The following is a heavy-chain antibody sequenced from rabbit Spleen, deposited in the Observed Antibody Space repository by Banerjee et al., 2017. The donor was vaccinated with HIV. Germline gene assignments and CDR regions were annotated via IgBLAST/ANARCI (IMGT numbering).Heavy chain of an antibody. Sequence: QSLEESGGDLVKPGASLTLTCKASGFTISSNYYMCWVRQAPGKGLEWIACIYTGNGDTYYATWATGRFTISKTSSTTVTLQMTSLTAADTATYFCARDTASSFSSYGMDLWGPGTLVTVS. D-gene: IGHD8-1*01. CDR2: IYTGNGDT. V-gene: IGHV1S40*01. J-gene: IGHJ6*01. CDR1: GFTISSNYY. CDR3: ARDTASSFSSYGMDL.